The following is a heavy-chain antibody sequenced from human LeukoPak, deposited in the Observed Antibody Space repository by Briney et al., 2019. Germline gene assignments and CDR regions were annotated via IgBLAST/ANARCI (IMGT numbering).Heavy chain of an antibody. Sequence: ASVKVSCKASGGTFSSYAISWVRQAPGQGLEWMGGIIPIFGTANYAQKFQGRVTITTDESTSTAYMELSSLRSEDTAVYYCARDRVAARPYSYYYMDVWGKGTTVTVSS. CDR1: GGTFSSYA. J-gene: IGHJ6*03. V-gene: IGHV1-69*05. D-gene: IGHD6-6*01. CDR3: ARDRVAARPYSYYYMDV. CDR2: IIPIFGTA.